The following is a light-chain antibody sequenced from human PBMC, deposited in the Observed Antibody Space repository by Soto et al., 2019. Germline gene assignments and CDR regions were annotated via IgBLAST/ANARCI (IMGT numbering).Light chain of an antibody. Sequence: DIQMTQSPSTLSASVGDRVTITCRASQSISGWLAWYQQTPGKAPKLLIYDASSLESGVPSRFSGSGSGTEFALTISSLQPDDFATYYCQQSSSTPYTFGRGTKVEIK. CDR2: DAS. J-gene: IGKJ2*01. V-gene: IGKV1-5*01. CDR3: QQSSSTPYT. CDR1: QSISGW.